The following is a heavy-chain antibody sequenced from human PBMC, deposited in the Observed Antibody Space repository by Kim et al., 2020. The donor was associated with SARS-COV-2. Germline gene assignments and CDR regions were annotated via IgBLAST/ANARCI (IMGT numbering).Heavy chain of an antibody. D-gene: IGHD3-22*01. Sequence: SLEGRFSMSRDNYKNTLYLQMNSLRAEDKAVYYCAKVAGQWYYDSHSFFYYWGQGTLVTVSA. J-gene: IGHJ4*02. CDR3: AKVAGQWYYDSHSFFYY. V-gene: IGHV3-23*01.